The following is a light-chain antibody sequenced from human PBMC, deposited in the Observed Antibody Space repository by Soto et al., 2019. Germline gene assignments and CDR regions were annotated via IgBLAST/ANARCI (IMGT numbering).Light chain of an antibody. CDR2: GNT. J-gene: IGLJ1*01. Sequence: QSVLTQPPSVSGAPGQRVTISCTGSSSNIGAGYDVHWYQQLPGTAPKLLIYGNTNRPSGVPVRFSGSKSGTSASLAITGLQAEDEADYYCQSHDTSLSGYVFGTGTKVTVL. V-gene: IGLV1-40*01. CDR3: QSHDTSLSGYV. CDR1: SSNIGAGYD.